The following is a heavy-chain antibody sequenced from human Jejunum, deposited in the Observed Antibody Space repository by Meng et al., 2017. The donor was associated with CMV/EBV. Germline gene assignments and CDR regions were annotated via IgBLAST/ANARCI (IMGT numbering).Heavy chain of an antibody. J-gene: IGHJ3*02. CDR2: IKGEGSEK. V-gene: IGHV3-7*01. CDR1: GLNFKTKS. D-gene: IGHD5-12*01. Sequence: GLNFKTKSRAWVRKAQGKGVGGVDKIKGEGSEKYKEDSVKGRLNISRENAKNSRYRKMNSLRAEETAVYYCARMGYGFEFFDIWGQGTMVTVSS. CDR3: ARMGYGFEFFDI.